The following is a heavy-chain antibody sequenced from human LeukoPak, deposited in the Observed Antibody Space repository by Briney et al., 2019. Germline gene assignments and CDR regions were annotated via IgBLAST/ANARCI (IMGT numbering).Heavy chain of an antibody. CDR2: IYYSGST. CDR3: ARGPERLSRKMDV. V-gene: IGHV4-59*01. Sequence: PSETLSLTCTVSGGSISSYYWSWIRQPPGKGLEWIGYIYYSGSTNYNPSLKSRVTISVDTSKNQFSLKLSSVTAADTAVYYCARGPERLSRKMDVWGKGTTVTVSS. J-gene: IGHJ6*04. D-gene: IGHD2-2*01. CDR1: GGSISSYY.